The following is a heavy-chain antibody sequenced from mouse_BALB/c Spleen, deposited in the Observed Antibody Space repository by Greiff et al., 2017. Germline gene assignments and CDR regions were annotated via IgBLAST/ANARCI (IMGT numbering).Heavy chain of an antibody. CDR3: ARAPPDGYYPWFAY. CDR1: GYTFTSYW. V-gene: IGHV1-69*02. D-gene: IGHD2-3*01. Sequence: VQLQQPGAELVKPGASVKLSCKASGYTFTSYWMHWVKQRPGQGLEWIGEIDPSDSYTNYNQKFKGKATLTVDKSSSTAYMQLSSLTSEDSAVYYCARAPPDGYYPWFAYWGQGTLVTVSA. J-gene: IGHJ3*01. CDR2: IDPSDSYT.